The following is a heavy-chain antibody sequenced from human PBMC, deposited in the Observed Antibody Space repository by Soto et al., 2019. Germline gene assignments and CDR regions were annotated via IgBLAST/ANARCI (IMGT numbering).Heavy chain of an antibody. CDR1: GGSISSSSYY. D-gene: IGHD6-6*01. V-gene: IGHV4-39*01. CDR2: IYYSGST. Sequence: SETLSLTCTVSGGSISSSSYYWGWIRQPPGKGLEWIGSIYYSGSTYYNPSLKSRVTISVDTSKNQFSLKLSSVTAADTAVYYCASYQYSSSSSGNWFGPWGQGTLVTVSS. J-gene: IGHJ5*02. CDR3: ASYQYSSSSSGNWFGP.